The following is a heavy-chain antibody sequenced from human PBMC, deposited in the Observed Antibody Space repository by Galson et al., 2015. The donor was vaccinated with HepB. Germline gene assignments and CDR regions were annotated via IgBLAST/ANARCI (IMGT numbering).Heavy chain of an antibody. CDR2: IWADGGNQ. J-gene: IGHJ4*02. V-gene: IGHV3-33*01. Sequence: SLRLSCAASGFIFRDFGIHWVRQAPVKGLEWVVCIWADGGNQNYADSVKGRFSISRDNSKNFVYLQMNRLRDGDTGIYYGTREAHVPVPAFDHWGQGALVTVSS. CDR1: GFIFRDFG. D-gene: IGHD2-2*01. CDR3: TREAHVPVPAFDH.